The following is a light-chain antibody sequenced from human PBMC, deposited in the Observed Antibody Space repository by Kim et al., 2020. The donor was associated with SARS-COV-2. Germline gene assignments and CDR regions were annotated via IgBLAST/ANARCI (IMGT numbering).Light chain of an antibody. V-gene: IGLV1-40*01. CDR1: SSYMGAVSD. Sequence: RVTISCTVSSSYMGAVSDVTWNQNLPGSAPKLLNYNSDIRPSGVPDRFSGSKSGSSASLAITGLQTEDEADYYCQSYDYRLSGSYVFGTGTKVTVL. CDR2: NSD. J-gene: IGLJ1*01. CDR3: QSYDYRLSGSYV.